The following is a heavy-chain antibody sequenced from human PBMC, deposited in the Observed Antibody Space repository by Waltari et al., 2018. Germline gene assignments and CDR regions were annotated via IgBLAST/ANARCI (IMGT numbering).Heavy chain of an antibody. CDR3: ARINRLRNWYFDL. V-gene: IGHV3-74*01. CDR2: TSGDGSSK. J-gene: IGHJ2*01. Sequence: EVQLVESGGGLVQPGGSLRLSCAASGFTFSSYWMHWVRQPPGKGLVWVSRTSGDGSSKSYADSVKGRFTISRDNAKSTFYRQMNSVRAEHTAVYYCARINRLRNWYFDLWGRGTRVTVSS. CDR1: GFTFSSYW. D-gene: IGHD2-21*01.